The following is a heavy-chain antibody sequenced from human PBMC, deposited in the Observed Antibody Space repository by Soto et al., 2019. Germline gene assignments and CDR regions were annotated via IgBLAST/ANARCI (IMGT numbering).Heavy chain of an antibody. J-gene: IGHJ5*02. CDR2: IYYTGKT. CDR1: GDYIHVGGYY. Sequence: SETLSLTCRVSGDYIHVGGYYWTWIRQRPGKGLEWMGYIYYTGKTYYNPSLESRLTMSVDRSKNQFSLRLTSVTAADTAVYFCGRDLTSNANCIDPWGQGTLVTVSS. CDR3: GRDLTSNANCIDP. V-gene: IGHV4-30-4*01. D-gene: IGHD2-2*01.